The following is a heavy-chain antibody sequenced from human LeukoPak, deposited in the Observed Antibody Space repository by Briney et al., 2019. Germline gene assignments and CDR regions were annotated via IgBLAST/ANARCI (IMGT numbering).Heavy chain of an antibody. Sequence: GASVKVSCKASGGTFSSYAISWVRQAPGQGLEWMGRIIPILGIANYAQKFQGRVTITADKSTSTAHMELSSLRSEDTAVYYCAVTMVQRVINWASDYWGQGTLVTVSS. J-gene: IGHJ4*02. CDR3: AVTMVQRVINWASDY. CDR2: IIPILGIA. D-gene: IGHD3-10*01. CDR1: GGTFSSYA. V-gene: IGHV1-69*04.